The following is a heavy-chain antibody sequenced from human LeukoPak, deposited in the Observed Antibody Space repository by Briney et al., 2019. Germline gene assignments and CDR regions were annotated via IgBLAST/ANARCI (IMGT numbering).Heavy chain of an antibody. CDR3: AKVYSSSPQDAFDV. D-gene: IGHD3-22*01. Sequence: SETLSLTCAVYGGPFTGYYWSWIRQSPDKGRGWIGEIKHRGRTNYDSSLKSRLTISADTSKNQFSLHLSSVTAADTAVYYCAKVYSSSPQDAFDVWGQGTMVTVSS. V-gene: IGHV4-34*01. CDR1: GGPFTGYY. J-gene: IGHJ3*01. CDR2: IKHRGRT.